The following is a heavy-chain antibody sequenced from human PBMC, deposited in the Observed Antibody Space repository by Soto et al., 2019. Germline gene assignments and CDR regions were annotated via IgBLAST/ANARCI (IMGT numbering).Heavy chain of an antibody. CDR1: GFTFSNYV. D-gene: IGHD3-10*01. J-gene: IGHJ4*02. V-gene: IGHV3-23*01. Sequence: GGSLRLSCAVSGFTFSNYVMSWVRQAPGKGLEWVSGISGSGITTYNADSVKGRFTISRDNSKNTLYLQMSSLRAEDTAVYYCAKDREAPIYWGQGALVTVSS. CDR3: AKDREAPIY. CDR2: ISGSGITT.